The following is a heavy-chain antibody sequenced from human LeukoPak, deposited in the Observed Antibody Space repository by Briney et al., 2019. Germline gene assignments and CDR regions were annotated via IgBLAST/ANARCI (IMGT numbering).Heavy chain of an antibody. CDR3: ARTGNDVGPDAFDI. Sequence: SETLSLTCTVSGGSISSSSYYWSWIRQPPGKGLEWIGYIYYSGSTNYNPSLKSRVTISVDTSKNQFSLKLSSVTAADTAVYCCARTGNDVGPDAFDIWGQGTMVTVSS. V-gene: IGHV4-61*01. CDR1: GGSISSSSYY. D-gene: IGHD1-1*01. J-gene: IGHJ3*02. CDR2: IYYSGST.